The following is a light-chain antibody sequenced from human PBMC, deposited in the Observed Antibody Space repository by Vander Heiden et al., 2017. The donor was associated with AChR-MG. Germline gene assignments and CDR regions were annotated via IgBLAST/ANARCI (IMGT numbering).Light chain of an antibody. CDR2: GAS. J-gene: IGKJ1*01. Sequence: DTVLTQSPVALSLSPGAIATLSCRASQRVSSSNLAWYQQKPGQAPRLLLYGASSRATGIPDRFSGSGSGTDFTLTISRLEPEDFAVYYCQQYGSSPNTFGQGTKVEIK. CDR1: QRVSSSN. CDR3: QQYGSSPNT. V-gene: IGKV3-20*01.